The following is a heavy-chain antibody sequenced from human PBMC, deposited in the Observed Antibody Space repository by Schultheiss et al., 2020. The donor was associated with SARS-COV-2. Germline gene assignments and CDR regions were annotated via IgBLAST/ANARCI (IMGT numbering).Heavy chain of an antibody. CDR1: GFTFDDYA. D-gene: IGHD3-22*01. V-gene: IGHV3-9*01. CDR3: AKDNGQYYYDSSGYYGSFQH. J-gene: IGHJ1*01. CDR2: ISWNSGSI. Sequence: GGSLRLSCAASGFTFDDYAMHWVRQAPGKGLEWVSGISWNSGSIGYADSVKGRFTISRDNAKNSLYLQMNSLRAEDTALYYCAKDNGQYYYDSSGYYGSFQHWGQGTLVTVSS.